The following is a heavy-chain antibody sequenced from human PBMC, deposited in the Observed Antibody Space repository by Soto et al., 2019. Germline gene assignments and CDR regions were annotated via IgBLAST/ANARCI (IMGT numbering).Heavy chain of an antibody. CDR2: ISYDGSNK. CDR3: AKRAAAGSDY. V-gene: IGHV3-30*18. Sequence: QVQLVESGGGVVQPGRSLRLSCAASGFTFSSYGMHWVRQAPGKGLEWVAVISYDGSNKYYADSVKGRFTISRDNSKNTLYLQMNGLRAEDTAVYYCAKRAAAGSDYWGQGTLVTVSS. J-gene: IGHJ4*02. CDR1: GFTFSSYG. D-gene: IGHD6-13*01.